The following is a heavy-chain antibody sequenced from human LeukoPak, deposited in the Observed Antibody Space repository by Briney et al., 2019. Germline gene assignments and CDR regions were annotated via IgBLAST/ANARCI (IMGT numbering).Heavy chain of an antibody. J-gene: IGHJ3*02. CDR2: IYYSGST. CDR3: ARRRVLLSNAFDI. D-gene: IGHD2/OR15-2a*01. V-gene: IGHV4-59*08. Sequence: SETLSLTCTVSGGSISSYYWSWIRQPPGKGLEWIGYIYYSGSTNYNPSLKSRVTISVDTSKNQFSLKLSSVTAADTAVYYCARRRVLLSNAFDIWGQGTMVTVSS. CDR1: GGSISSYY.